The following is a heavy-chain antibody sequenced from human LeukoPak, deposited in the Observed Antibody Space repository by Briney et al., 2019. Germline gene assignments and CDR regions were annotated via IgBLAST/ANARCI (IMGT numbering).Heavy chain of an antibody. CDR1: GFTFSNYG. V-gene: IGHV3-30*02. J-gene: IGHJ4*02. D-gene: IGHD6-13*01. CDR3: ARAYSSSYHVDY. Sequence: PGGSLRLSCAASGFTFSNYGLHWVRQAPGKGLEWVAFIRYDGSIKYHADSVRGRFTISRDNSKNTLYLQMNSLRVEDTAVYYCARAYSSSYHVDYWGQGTLVTVSS. CDR2: IRYDGSIK.